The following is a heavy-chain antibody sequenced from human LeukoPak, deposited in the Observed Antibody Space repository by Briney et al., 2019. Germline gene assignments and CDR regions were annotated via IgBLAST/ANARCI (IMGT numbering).Heavy chain of an antibody. CDR1: GGSISSYY. V-gene: IGHV4-59*01. Sequence: SETLSLTCTVSGGSISSYYWSWIRLPPGKGLEWIGYIYYSGSTNYNPSLKSRVTISVDTSKNQFSLKLSSVTAADTAVYYCARDSEGGSYYEGWGQGTLVTVSS. J-gene: IGHJ4*02. CDR3: ARDSEGGSYYEG. CDR2: IYYSGST. D-gene: IGHD1-26*01.